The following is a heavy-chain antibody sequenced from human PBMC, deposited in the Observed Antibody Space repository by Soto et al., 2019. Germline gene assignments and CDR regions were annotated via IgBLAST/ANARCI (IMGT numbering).Heavy chain of an antibody. J-gene: IGHJ6*02. CDR3: ARRPDATIKDISYYYALDV. Sequence: PGGSLRLSCAASGFTISPYNMIWVRQAPGKGLQWVSYISSSSNTLYYGDSVRGRFTISRDNAKNSLYLQMNSLRDEDTAVHYCARRPDATIKDISYYYALDVWGQGTTVTVSS. D-gene: IGHD2-2*01. V-gene: IGHV3-48*02. CDR2: ISSSSNTL. CDR1: GFTISPYN.